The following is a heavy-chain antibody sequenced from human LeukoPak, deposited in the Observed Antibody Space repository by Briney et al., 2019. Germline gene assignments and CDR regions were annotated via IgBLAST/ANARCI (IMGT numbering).Heavy chain of an antibody. J-gene: IGHJ4*02. CDR1: GFTFSSYS. D-gene: IGHD2-21*01. V-gene: IGHV3-30*02. Sequence: GGSLSLSCAASGFTFSSYSMNWVRQAPGKGLEWVAFIRYDGSNKYYADSVKGRFTISRDNSKNTLYLQMNSLRAEDTAVYYCAKASSIRAPGDYWGQGTLVTVSS. CDR2: IRYDGSNK. CDR3: AKASSIRAPGDY.